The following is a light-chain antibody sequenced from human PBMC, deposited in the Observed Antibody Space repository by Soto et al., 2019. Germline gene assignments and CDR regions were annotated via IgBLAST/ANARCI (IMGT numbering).Light chain of an antibody. CDR1: QSVGGH. CDR3: QQRHIWPLT. J-gene: IGKJ4*01. Sequence: EIVLTQSPDSLSLSPGDRATLSCRASQSVGGHLAWYQQRPGQAPRLLIFDTSVTATGIPARFSGSGSGTDLTLTITSLEPEDSEVYYCQQRHIWPLTLGGGTKVDIK. CDR2: DTS. V-gene: IGKV3-11*01.